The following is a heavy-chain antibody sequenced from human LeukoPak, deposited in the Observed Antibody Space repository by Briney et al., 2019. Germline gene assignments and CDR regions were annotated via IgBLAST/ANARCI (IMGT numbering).Heavy chain of an antibody. V-gene: IGHV3-21*01. D-gene: IGHD1-26*01. J-gene: IGHJ6*03. CDR2: ITSGSSYI. Sequence: PGGSLRLSCAASGFSFSTYNMNWVRQAPGQRLEWVSSITSGSSYIYYADSVKGRFTISRDNAKSSLYLQMDSLRAEDTAVYYCARDPYSGNYGAYYYYYMDVWGKGTTVTVSS. CDR1: GFSFSTYN. CDR3: ARDPYSGNYGAYYYYYMDV.